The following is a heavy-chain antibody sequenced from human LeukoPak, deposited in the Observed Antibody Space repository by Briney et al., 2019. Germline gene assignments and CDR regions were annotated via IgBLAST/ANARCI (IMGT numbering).Heavy chain of an antibody. CDR1: GGSFSGYY. CDR2: IYYSGST. Sequence: SETLSLTCAVYGGSFSGYYWSWIRQPPGKGLEWIGSIYYSGSTYYNPSLKSRVTISVDTSKNQFSLKLSSVTAADTAVYYCARVQSRLSWFDPWGQGTLVTVTS. J-gene: IGHJ5*02. CDR3: ARVQSRLSWFDP. V-gene: IGHV4-34*01.